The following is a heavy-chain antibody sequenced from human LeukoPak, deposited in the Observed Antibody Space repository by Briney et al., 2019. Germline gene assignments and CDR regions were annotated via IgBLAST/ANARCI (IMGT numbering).Heavy chain of an antibody. V-gene: IGHV1-18*01. CDR3: ARGSSSWYFGYFDY. CDR2: ISAYNGNT. D-gene: IGHD6-13*01. CDR1: GYTFTSYA. J-gene: IGHJ4*02. Sequence: ASVKVSCKASGYTFTSYAMHWVRQAPGQGLEWMGWISAYNGNTNYAQKLQGRVTMTTDTSTSTAYMELRSLRSDDTAVYYCARGSSSWYFGYFDYWGQGTLVTVSS.